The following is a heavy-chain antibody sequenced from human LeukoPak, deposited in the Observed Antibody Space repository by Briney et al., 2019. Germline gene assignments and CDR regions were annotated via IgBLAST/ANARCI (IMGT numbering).Heavy chain of an antibody. CDR2: VSDSGGST. V-gene: IGHV3-23*01. Sequence: GGSLRLSCAASGFTFSIYAMSWVRQATGKGLEWVSGVSDSGGSTYYADSVKGRFTISRDNSKNTLYLQMNSLRAEDTAVYYCVVGDYYDSSGYYRAFKHWGQGTLVTVSS. CDR1: GFTFSIYA. D-gene: IGHD3-22*01. J-gene: IGHJ1*01. CDR3: VVGDYYDSSGYYRAFKH.